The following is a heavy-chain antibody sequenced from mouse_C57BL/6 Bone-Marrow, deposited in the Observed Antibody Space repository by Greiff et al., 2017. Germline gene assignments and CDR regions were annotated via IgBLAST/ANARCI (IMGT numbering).Heavy chain of an antibody. CDR2: ISDGGSYT. Sequence: EVKLVESGGGLVKPGGSLKLSCAASGFTFSSYAMSWVRQTPEKRLEWVATISDGGSYTYYPDNVKGRFTISRDNAKNNLYLQMSHLKSEDTAMYYCARDSNYRFAYWGQGTLVTVSA. V-gene: IGHV5-4*01. CDR1: GFTFSSYA. CDR3: ARDSNYRFAY. J-gene: IGHJ3*01. D-gene: IGHD2-5*01.